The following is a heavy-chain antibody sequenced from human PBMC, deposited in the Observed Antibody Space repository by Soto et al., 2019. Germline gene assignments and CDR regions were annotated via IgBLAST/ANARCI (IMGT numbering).Heavy chain of an antibody. CDR1: GVSISSSSYY. V-gene: IGHV4-39*01. CDR3: ARRFSGALRAFDI. CDR2: IYYSGST. Sequence: PSETLSLTCTVSGVSISSSSYYWGWIRQPPGKGLEWIGSIYYSGSTYYNPSLKSRVTISVDTSKNQFSLKLSSVTAADTAVYYCARRFSGALRAFDIWGQGTMVTVSS. D-gene: IGHD7-27*01. J-gene: IGHJ3*02.